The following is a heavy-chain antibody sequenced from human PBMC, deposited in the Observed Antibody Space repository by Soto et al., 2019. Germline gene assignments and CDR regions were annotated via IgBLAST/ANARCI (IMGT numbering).Heavy chain of an antibody. D-gene: IGHD1-26*01. V-gene: IGHV3-72*01. J-gene: IGHJ4*02. CDR3: ARVKGRVSYELDY. CDR2: TRNKANSYTT. Sequence: PGGSLRLSCAASGFTFSDHYMDWVRQAPGKGLAWVGRTRNKANSYTTEYAASVKGRFTISRDDSKNSLYLQMNSLKIEDTAVYYCARVKGRVSYELDYWGQGALVTVSS. CDR1: GFTFSDHY.